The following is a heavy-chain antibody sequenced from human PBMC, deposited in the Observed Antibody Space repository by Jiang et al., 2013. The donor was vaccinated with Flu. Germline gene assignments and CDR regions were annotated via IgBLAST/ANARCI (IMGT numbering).Heavy chain of an antibody. D-gene: IGHD2-8*01. J-gene: IGHJ4*02. Sequence: SLKSLVTISVDTSKNQXSLKLSSVTAADTAVYYCARVLLYDGGFDYWGQGTLVTVSS. CDR3: ARVLLYDGGFDY. V-gene: IGHV4-31*01.